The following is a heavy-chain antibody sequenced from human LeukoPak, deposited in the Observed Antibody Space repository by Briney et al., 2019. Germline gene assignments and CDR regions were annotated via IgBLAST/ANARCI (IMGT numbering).Heavy chain of an antibody. CDR2: VRNDGSDK. CDR3: AKHYYGSGSQKYYFDY. D-gene: IGHD3-10*01. CDR1: GFVFGGYG. V-gene: IGHV3-30*02. J-gene: IGHJ4*02. Sequence: GGSLRLSCAASGFVFGGYGMHWVRQAPGKGLEWVTMVRNDGSDKYYADSVKGRFTISRDNSKNTLYLQMNSLRPEDTAVYCCAKHYYGSGSQKYYFDYWGQGTLVTVSS.